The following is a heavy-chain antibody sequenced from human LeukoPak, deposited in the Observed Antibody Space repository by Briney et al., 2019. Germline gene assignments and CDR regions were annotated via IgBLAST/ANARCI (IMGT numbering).Heavy chain of an antibody. CDR2: IYTSGST. J-gene: IGHJ3*02. CDR3: ARAPGLDAFDI. Sequence: SQTLSLTCTVSGGSISSGSYYWSWIRQPAGKGLEWIGRIYTSGSTNYNPSLKSRVTISVDTSKNQFSLKLSSVTAADTAVYYCARAPGLDAFDIWGQGTMVTVSS. CDR1: GGSISSGSYY. V-gene: IGHV4-61*02.